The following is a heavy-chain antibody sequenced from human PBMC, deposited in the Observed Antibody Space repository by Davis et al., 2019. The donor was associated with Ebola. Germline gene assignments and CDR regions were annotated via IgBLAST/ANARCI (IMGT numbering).Heavy chain of an antibody. J-gene: IGHJ4*02. CDR2: INPSGGST. D-gene: IGHD6-13*01. CDR3: TRASRTTYSSSYGPHLGY. CDR1: GYTFTSYY. V-gene: IGHV1-46*01. Sequence: ASVKVSCKASGYTFTSYYMHWVRQAPGQGLEWMGIINPSGGSTSYAQKFQGRVTMTRDTSTSTVYMELSSLRSEDTAVYYCTRASRTTYSSSYGPHLGYWGQGTLVTVSS.